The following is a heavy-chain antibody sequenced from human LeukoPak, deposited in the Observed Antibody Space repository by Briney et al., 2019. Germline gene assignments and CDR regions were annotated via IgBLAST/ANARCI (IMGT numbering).Heavy chain of an antibody. CDR1: GGTFSSYA. CDR2: IIPIFGTA. D-gene: IGHD2-2*01. V-gene: IGHV1-69*05. Sequence: SVKVSCKASGGTFSSYAISWVRQAPGQGLEWMEGIIPIFGTANYAQKFQGRVTITTDESTSTAYMELSSLRSEDTAVYYCARIAGYCSSTSCFPWGYFDYWGQGTLVTVSS. CDR3: ARIAGYCSSTSCFPWGYFDY. J-gene: IGHJ4*02.